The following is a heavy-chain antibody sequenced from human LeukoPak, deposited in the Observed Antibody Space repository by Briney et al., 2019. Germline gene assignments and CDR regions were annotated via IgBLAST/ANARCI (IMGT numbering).Heavy chain of an antibody. CDR1: GFTFSNYW. V-gene: IGHV3-7*01. J-gene: IGHJ4*02. Sequence: PGGSLRLSCAAPGFTFSNYWMGWVRQAPGKGLEWVANIKQDGSEKRYVDPVKGRFTISRDNAKNSLYLQMNSLRAEDTGVYYCVRAPATNEWRCMDYWGQGTLVTVSS. CDR3: VRAPATNEWRCMDY. CDR2: IKQDGSEK. D-gene: IGHD2-8*02.